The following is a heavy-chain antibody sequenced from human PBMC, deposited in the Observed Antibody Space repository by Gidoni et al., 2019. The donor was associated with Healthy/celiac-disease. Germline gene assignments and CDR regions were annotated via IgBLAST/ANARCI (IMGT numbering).Heavy chain of an antibody. CDR3: ARIVTYYYDSSGYCHFDY. V-gene: IGHV4-39*01. CDR2: IYYSGST. D-gene: IGHD3-22*01. CDR1: GGSISSSSYY. J-gene: IGHJ4*02. Sequence: QLQLQESGPGLVKPSETLSLTCPVSGGSISSSSYYWGWIRQPPGKGLEWIGSIYYSGSTYYNPSLKSRVTISVDTSKNQFSLKLSSVTAADTAVYYCARIVTYYYDSSGYCHFDYWGQGTLVTVSS.